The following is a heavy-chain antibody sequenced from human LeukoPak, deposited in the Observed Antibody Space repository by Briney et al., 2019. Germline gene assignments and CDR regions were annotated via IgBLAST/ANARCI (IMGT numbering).Heavy chain of an antibody. V-gene: IGHV3-66*04. D-gene: IGHD3-9*01. CDR3: ARLKPTHYDILTGSNFDY. CDR1: GFTVSSNY. Sequence: GGSLRLSCAASGFTVSSNYMTWVRQAPGKGLEWVSIIYTGGSAYYVDSVKGRFTLSRDNSKNSLYLQMNSLRAEDTAVYYCARLKPTHYDILTGSNFDYWGQGTLVTVSS. J-gene: IGHJ4*02. CDR2: IYTGGSA.